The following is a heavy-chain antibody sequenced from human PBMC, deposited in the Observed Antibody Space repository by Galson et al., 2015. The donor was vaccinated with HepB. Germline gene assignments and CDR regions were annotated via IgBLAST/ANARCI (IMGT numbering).Heavy chain of an antibody. V-gene: IGHV1-18*01. D-gene: IGHD2-15*01. J-gene: IGHJ6*02. Sequence: SVKVSCKASGYTFTSYGISWVRQAPGQGLEWMGWISAYNGNTNYAQKLQGRVTMTTDTSTSTAYMELRSLRSDDTAVYYCARAIGKVVVAATPWNYYYGMDVWGQGTTVTVSS. CDR2: ISAYNGNT. CDR3: ARAIGKVVVAATPWNYYYGMDV. CDR1: GYTFTSYG.